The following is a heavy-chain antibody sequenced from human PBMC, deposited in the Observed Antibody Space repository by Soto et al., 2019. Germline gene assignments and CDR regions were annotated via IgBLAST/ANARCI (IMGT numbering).Heavy chain of an antibody. J-gene: IGHJ6*02. V-gene: IGHV5-51*01. CDR2: IYPGDSDT. Sequence: GESLKISCKGSGYSFTSYWIGWVRQMPGKGLEWMGIIYPGDSDTRYSPFFQGQVTISADKSISTAYLQWSSLKASDTAMYYCARVGYCSGGSCYSYYYYGMDVWGQGTTVTVSS. CDR3: ARVGYCSGGSCYSYYYYGMDV. CDR1: GYSFTSYW. D-gene: IGHD2-15*01.